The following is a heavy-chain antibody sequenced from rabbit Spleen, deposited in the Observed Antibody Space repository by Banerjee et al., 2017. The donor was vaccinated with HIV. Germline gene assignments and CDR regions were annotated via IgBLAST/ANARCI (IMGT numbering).Heavy chain of an antibody. CDR1: GFSFSSSYW. CDR2: IYAGSSGST. CDR3: ARDYDDYGDFGL. J-gene: IGHJ3*01. D-gene: IGHD2-1*01. Sequence: QSLEESGGDLVKPGGTLTLTCTASGFSFSSSYWICWVRQAPGKGLEWIACIYAGSSGSTYYASWAKGRFTISRTSSTTVTLQMTSLTAADTATYFCARDYDDYGDFGLWGQGTLVTV. V-gene: IGHV1S40*01.